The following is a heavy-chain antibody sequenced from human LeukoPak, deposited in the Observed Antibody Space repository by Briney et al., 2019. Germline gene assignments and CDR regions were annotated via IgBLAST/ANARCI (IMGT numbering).Heavy chain of an antibody. J-gene: IGHJ6*03. CDR3: ARGGGMFYGSGSYPFYYYYYYMDV. V-gene: IGHV1-2*02. Sequence: ASVKVSCTASGYTFTGYYMHWVRQAPGQGLEWMGWINPNSGGTNYAQKFQGRVTMTRDTSISTAYMELSRLRSDDTAVYYCARGGGMFYGSGSYPFYYYYYYMDVWGKGTTVTVSS. D-gene: IGHD3-10*01. CDR2: INPNSGGT. CDR1: GYTFTGYY.